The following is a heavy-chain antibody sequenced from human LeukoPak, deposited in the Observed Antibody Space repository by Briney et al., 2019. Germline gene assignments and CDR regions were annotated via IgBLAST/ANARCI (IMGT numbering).Heavy chain of an antibody. D-gene: IGHD3-22*01. CDR2: IYYSGST. CDR3: ARQNEGYYYDSSGLNWFDP. CDR1: GGSISSYY. Sequence: SETLSLTCTVSGGSISSYYWSWIRQPPGKGLEWIGYIYYSGSTYYNPSLKSRVTISVDTSKNQFSLKLSSVTAADTAVYYCARQNEGYYYDSSGLNWFDPWGQGTLVTVSS. J-gene: IGHJ5*02. V-gene: IGHV4-59*08.